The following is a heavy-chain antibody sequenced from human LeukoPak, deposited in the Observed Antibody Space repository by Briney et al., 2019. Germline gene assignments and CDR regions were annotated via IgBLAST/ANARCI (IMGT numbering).Heavy chain of an antibody. CDR3: ASSPYYDFWSGYSGFDY. V-gene: IGHV4-59*12. J-gene: IGHJ4*02. CDR2: IYYSGST. Sequence: SETLSLTCTVSGGSISSYYWSWIRQPPGKGLEWIGYIYYSGSTYYNPSLKSRVTISVDTSKNQFSLKLSSVTAADTAVYYCASSPYYDFWSGYSGFDYWGQGTLVTVSS. CDR1: GGSISSYY. D-gene: IGHD3-3*01.